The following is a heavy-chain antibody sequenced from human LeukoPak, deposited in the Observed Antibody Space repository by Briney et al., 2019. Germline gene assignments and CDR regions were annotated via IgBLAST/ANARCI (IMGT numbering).Heavy chain of an antibody. CDR2: IYYSGST. J-gene: IGHJ4*02. Sequence: SETLSLTCTVSGGSVSSGSYYWNWIRQPPGKGLEWIGYIYYSGSTNYNPSLKSRVTISVDTSKNQFSLKLSSVTAADTAVYYCARADPVRYFDYWGQGTLVTVSS. CDR3: ARADPVRYFDY. V-gene: IGHV4-61*01. CDR1: GGSVSSGSYY.